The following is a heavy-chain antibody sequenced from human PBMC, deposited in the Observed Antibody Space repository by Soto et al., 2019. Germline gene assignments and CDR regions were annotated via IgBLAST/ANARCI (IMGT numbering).Heavy chain of an antibody. D-gene: IGHD3-22*01. CDR3: ARDYYDSSGYYYRYYYYGMDV. J-gene: IGHJ6*02. CDR1: GYTFTSYG. CDR2: ISAYNGNT. Sequence: ASVKVSCKASGYTFTSYGISWVRQAPGQGLEWMGWISAYNGNTNYAQKLQGRVTMTTDTSTSTAYMELRSLRSDDTAVYYCARDYYDSSGYYYRYYYYGMDVWGQGTTFTVSS. V-gene: IGHV1-18*01.